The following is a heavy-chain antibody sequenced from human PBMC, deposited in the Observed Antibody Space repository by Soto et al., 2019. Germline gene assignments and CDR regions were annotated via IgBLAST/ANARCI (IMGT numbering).Heavy chain of an antibody. V-gene: IGHV3-33*01. J-gene: IGHJ6*02. Sequence: QVQLVESGGGVVQPGRSLRLSCAASGFTFSSYGMHWVRQAPGKGLEWVAVIWYDGSNKYYADSVKGRFTISRDNSKNTLYLQMNSLRAEDTAVYYCARALTVPNYCSGGSCYKYYYYYGMDVWGQGTTVTVSS. CDR1: GFTFSSYG. CDR3: ARALTVPNYCSGGSCYKYYYYYGMDV. CDR2: IWYDGSNK. D-gene: IGHD2-15*01.